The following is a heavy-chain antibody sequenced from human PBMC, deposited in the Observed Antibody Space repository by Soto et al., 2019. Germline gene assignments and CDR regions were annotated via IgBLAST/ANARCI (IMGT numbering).Heavy chain of an antibody. CDR3: ARDGNKRNAFDI. CDR2: MNPNSGNT. CDR1: GYTFTSYD. Sequence: ASVKVSCKASGYTFTSYDINWVRQATGQGLEWMGWMNPNSGNTGYVQKFQGRVTMTRNTSISTAYMELSSLRSEDTAVYYCARDGNKRNAFDIWGQGTMVTVS. V-gene: IGHV1-8*01. J-gene: IGHJ3*02.